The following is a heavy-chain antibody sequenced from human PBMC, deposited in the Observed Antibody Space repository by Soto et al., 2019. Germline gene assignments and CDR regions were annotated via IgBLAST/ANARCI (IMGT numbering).Heavy chain of an antibody. V-gene: IGHV4-31*03. CDR3: ARLRPEYSGYDLNKYYFDY. Sequence: PSLPLSDPCTVSCGSIGGVGYYWSWIPQHPGKGLEWIGYIYYSGSTYYNPSLKSRVTISVDTSKNQFSLKLSSVTAADTAVYYCARLRPEYSGYDLNKYYFDYWGQGTLVTVSS. CDR2: IYYSGST. D-gene: IGHD5-12*01. CDR1: CGSIGGVGYY. J-gene: IGHJ4*02.